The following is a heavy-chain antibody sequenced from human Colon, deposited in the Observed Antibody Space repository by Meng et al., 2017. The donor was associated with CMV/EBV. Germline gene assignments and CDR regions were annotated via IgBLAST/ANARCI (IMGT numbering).Heavy chain of an antibody. CDR1: DSLSSGGYY. CDR2: IYHTGTS. CDR3: ARAPFEPTTRHFDF. V-gene: IGHV4-31*02. J-gene: IGHJ4*02. D-gene: IGHD3-16*01. Sequence: DSLSSGGYYWNWIQQVPGRRLEWIGYIYHTGTSHYNPSLQSRLTLSVDTSKNQFPMSLKAVTAADTAVYYCARAPFEPTTRHFDFWGQGILVTVSS.